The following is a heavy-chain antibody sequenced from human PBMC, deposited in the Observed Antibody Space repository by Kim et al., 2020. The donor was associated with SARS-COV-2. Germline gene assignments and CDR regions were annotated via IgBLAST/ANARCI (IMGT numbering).Heavy chain of an antibody. Sequence: ADSVKDRVTISRDNAKNSQYLQMNSLRAEDTAVYYCARPVLAAITSGFDYWGQGTLVTVSS. D-gene: IGHD2-2*02. V-gene: IGHV3-48*03. J-gene: IGHJ4*02. CDR3: ARPVLAAITSGFDY.